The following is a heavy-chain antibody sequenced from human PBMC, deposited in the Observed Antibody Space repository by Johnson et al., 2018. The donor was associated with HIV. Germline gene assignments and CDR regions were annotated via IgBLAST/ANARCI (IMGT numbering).Heavy chain of an antibody. V-gene: IGHV3-30*04. CDR1: GFSFSSYA. J-gene: IGHJ3*01. D-gene: IGHD5-12*01. CDR3: ASGDDDGF. CDR2: VSYDGSKK. Sequence: QVQLVESGGGLVQPGGSLRLSCAASGFSFSSYAMHWVRQAPGKGLEWVAVVSYDGSKKYYADSVKGRFTISRDNSKNTLYLQMNSLRAEDTAAYFCASGDDDGFWGQGTKVTVSS.